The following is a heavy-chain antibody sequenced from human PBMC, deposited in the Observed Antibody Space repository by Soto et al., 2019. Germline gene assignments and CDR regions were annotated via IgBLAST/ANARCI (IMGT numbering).Heavy chain of an antibody. J-gene: IGHJ4*02. CDR3: AREYSSAWKTFDY. Sequence: PGGSLRLSCAVSGFTFSAYAMSWVRQAPGKGLEWVSAISGIGGTTYYADSVKGRFTISRDNSKNTLYLQMNSLRAEDTAVYYCAREYSSAWKTFDYWGQGTLVTVSS. CDR1: GFTFSAYA. CDR2: ISGIGGTT. V-gene: IGHV3-23*01. D-gene: IGHD6-19*01.